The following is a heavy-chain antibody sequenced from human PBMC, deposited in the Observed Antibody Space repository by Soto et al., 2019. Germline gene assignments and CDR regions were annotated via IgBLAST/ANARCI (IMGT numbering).Heavy chain of an antibody. D-gene: IGHD4-17*01. Sequence: QVQLQESGPGLVKPSETLSLTCTVSGGSISSYYWSWIRQPPGKGLEWIGYIYYSGSTNYNPSLKSRVTISVDTSKNQFSLKLSSVTAADTAVYYCARVPDYGDPVDYWGQGTLVTVSS. CDR3: ARVPDYGDPVDY. V-gene: IGHV4-59*01. CDR2: IYYSGST. CDR1: GGSISSYY. J-gene: IGHJ4*02.